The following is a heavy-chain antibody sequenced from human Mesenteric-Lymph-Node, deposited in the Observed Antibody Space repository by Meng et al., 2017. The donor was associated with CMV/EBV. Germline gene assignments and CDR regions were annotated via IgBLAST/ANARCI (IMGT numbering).Heavy chain of an antibody. CDR3: ARETGYYDSSGYYWAYYFDY. V-gene: IGHV3-48*03. J-gene: IGHJ4*02. D-gene: IGHD3-22*01. CDR1: GFTFGNYE. CDR2: ISHYDSST. Sequence: GESLKISCKGSGFTFGNYEINWVRQAPGKALEWISYISHYDSSTYYADSVKGRFTISRDTAKNSIYLQMNSLRAEDTAVYYCARETGYYDSSGYYWAYYFDYWGQGTLVTVSS.